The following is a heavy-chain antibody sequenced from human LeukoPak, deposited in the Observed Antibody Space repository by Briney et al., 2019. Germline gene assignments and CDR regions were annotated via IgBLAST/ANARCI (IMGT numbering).Heavy chain of an antibody. V-gene: IGHV3-30-3*01. Sequence: PGRSLRLSCATSGITFSSYAMHWVRQAPGKGLEWVALISYDGSNKYYADSVKGRFTISRDNSKNTLYLQMNSLRAEDTAVYYCARELWGSSFDYWGQGTLVTVSS. CDR1: GITFSSYA. D-gene: IGHD3-16*01. CDR3: ARELWGSSFDY. J-gene: IGHJ4*02. CDR2: ISYDGSNK.